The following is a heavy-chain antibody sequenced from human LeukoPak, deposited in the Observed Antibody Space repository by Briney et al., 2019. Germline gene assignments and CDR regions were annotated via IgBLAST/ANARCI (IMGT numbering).Heavy chain of an antibody. CDR1: GGSIRSYY. V-gene: IGHV4-4*07. CDR3: ARELGFYYYYMDV. D-gene: IGHD3-16*01. CDR2: IYTSGST. J-gene: IGHJ6*03. Sequence: SETLSLTCTVSGGSIRSYYWSWLRQPAGKGLEWIGRIYTSGSTNYNASLKSRLTMSVDTSKNQFSLRLNSVTAADTAVYYCARELGFYYYYMDVWGKGTTVTISS.